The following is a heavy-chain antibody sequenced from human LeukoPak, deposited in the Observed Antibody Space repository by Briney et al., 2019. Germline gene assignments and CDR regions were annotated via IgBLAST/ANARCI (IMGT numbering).Heavy chain of an antibody. J-gene: IGHJ6*03. D-gene: IGHD6-6*01. CDR3: AREARSSSSVGYYYYMDV. Sequence: GGSLRLSCAASGFTFSSYAMSWVRQAPGKGLEWVSAISGSGGSTYYADSVKGRFTISRDNAKNSLYLQMNSLRAEDTALYYCAREARSSSSVGYYYYMDVWGKGTTVTVSS. V-gene: IGHV3-23*01. CDR2: ISGSGGST. CDR1: GFTFSSYA.